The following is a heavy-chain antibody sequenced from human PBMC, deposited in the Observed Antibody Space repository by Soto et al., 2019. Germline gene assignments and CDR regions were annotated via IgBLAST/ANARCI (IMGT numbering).Heavy chain of an antibody. D-gene: IGHD3-3*01. V-gene: IGHV1-8*01. CDR3: ARSSGGNFGIIIEGSNWFDP. CDR1: GYTFTTYN. J-gene: IGHJ5*02. CDR2: MNPHSGNT. Sequence: ASVKVSCKASGYTFTTYNINWVRQATGQGLEWMGWMNPHSGNTGYAQKFQGRITLTMDTSITTVYMELSSLRSDDTAIYYCARSSGGNFGIIIEGSNWFDPWGQGTLVTVSS.